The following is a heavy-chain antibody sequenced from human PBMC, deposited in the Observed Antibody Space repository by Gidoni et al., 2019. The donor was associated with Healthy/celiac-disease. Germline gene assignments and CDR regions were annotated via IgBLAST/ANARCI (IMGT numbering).Heavy chain of an antibody. CDR1: GFPLCIYS. CDR2: INSCSSYI. Sequence: EVQLVESGGGLVKPGGSLRLSCAASGFPLCIYSMDWVLRAPGKGRGWVSSINSCSSYIYYANSGKGPFPISKDNAKNSLYLQIDSLRAEDTAVYYCARGPSPLRAEDLDYWGQGTLVTVSS. J-gene: IGHJ4*02. V-gene: IGHV3-21*01. CDR3: ARGPSPLRAEDLDY.